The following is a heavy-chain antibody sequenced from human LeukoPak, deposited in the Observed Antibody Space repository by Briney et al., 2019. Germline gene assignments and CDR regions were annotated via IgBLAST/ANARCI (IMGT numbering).Heavy chain of an antibody. CDR1: GGSISSSDW. CDR3: ARATQWELLVDY. CDR2: IYYSGST. V-gene: IGHV4-61*01. J-gene: IGHJ4*02. D-gene: IGHD1-26*01. Sequence: PSETLSLTCAVSGGSISSSDWWSWVRQPPGKGLEWIGYIYYSGSTNYNPSLKSRVTISVDTSKNQFSLKLSSVTAADTAVYYCARATQWELLVDYWGQGTLVTVSS.